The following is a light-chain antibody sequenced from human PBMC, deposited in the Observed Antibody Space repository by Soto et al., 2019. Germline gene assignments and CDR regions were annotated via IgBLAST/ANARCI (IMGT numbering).Light chain of an antibody. CDR3: QQGCSSPLN. V-gene: IGKV1-39*01. J-gene: IGKJ5*01. Sequence: DIQMTQSPSSLSASVGDRVTITCRASQSISSYLNWYQQKPGKAPRLLLYAASSLQSGVPSRFSGSGSGTDFTLTISSLQPEDFATYYCQQGCSSPLNFGQGTRLEIK. CDR2: AAS. CDR1: QSISSY.